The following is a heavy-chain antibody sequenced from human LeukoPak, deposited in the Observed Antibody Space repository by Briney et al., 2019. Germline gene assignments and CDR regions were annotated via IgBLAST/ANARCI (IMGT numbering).Heavy chain of an antibody. J-gene: IGHJ2*01. CDR3: ARQSFTAASGWYFDL. D-gene: IGHD6-13*01. CDR2: ISSSSTI. V-gene: IGHV3-48*04. CDR1: GFTFSSYS. Sequence: PGGSLRLSCTASGFTFSSYSMNWVRQAPGKGLEWVSYISSSSTIYQADSVKGRITISRDNAKNSLYLQMNSLRAEDTAVYYCARQSFTAASGWYFDLWGRGTLVTVSS.